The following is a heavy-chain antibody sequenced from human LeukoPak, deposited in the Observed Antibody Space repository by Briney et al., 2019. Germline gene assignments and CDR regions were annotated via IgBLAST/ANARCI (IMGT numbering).Heavy chain of an antibody. D-gene: IGHD6-6*01. Sequence: WASVKVSCKASGGTFSNSGISWVRQAPGQGLEWMGGIIPIFGTANYAQKFQGRVTITTDESTSTAYMELSGLRSEDTAVYYCARETLISSTSLYYYMDVWGEGTTVTVSS. CDR1: GGTFSNSG. J-gene: IGHJ6*03. CDR2: IIPIFGTA. CDR3: ARETLISSTSLYYYMDV. V-gene: IGHV1-69*05.